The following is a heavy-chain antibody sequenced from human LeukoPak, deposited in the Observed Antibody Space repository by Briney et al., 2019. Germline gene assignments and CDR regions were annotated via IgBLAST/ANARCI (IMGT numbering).Heavy chain of an antibody. V-gene: IGHV3-53*01. D-gene: IGHD4/OR15-4a*01. Sequence: GGSLRLSRTVSGFTVSSNSMSWVRQAPGKGLEWVSFIYSDNTHYSDSVKGRFTIPRDNSKNTLYLQMNSLRAEDTAVYYCARRAGAYSHPYDYWGQGTLVTVSS. CDR3: ARRAGAYSHPYDY. CDR2: IYSDNT. CDR1: GFTVSSNS. J-gene: IGHJ4*02.